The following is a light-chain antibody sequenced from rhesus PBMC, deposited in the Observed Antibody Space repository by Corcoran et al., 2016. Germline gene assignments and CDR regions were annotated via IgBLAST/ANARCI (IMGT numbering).Light chain of an antibody. V-gene: IGKV1-32*01. Sequence: DIQMTQSPSSLSASVGDRVTITCRASQGISSYLNGYQQKTGKAPKLLIYYSNRLESGVPTRFSGIVSVTDFTLTISRLQPEDFATYYCQPYNLFPLTFRPGTKLAIK. J-gene: IGKJ3*01. CDR2: YSN. CDR3: QPYNLFPLT. CDR1: QGISSY.